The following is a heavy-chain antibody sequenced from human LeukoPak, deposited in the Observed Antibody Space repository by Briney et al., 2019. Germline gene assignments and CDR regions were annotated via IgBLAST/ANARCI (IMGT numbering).Heavy chain of an antibody. CDR2: IWFDGTNK. V-gene: IGHV3-33*01. CDR3: ARDRGVAAHLDY. Sequence: GRSLRLSCAASGFTSSNYGMHWVRQAPGKGLEWVAVIWFDGTNKYYADSVRGRFTISRDNSKNTLYLQMSSLRAEDTAVYYCARDRGVAAHLDYWGQGTLVTVSS. D-gene: IGHD5-12*01. J-gene: IGHJ4*02. CDR1: GFTSSNYG.